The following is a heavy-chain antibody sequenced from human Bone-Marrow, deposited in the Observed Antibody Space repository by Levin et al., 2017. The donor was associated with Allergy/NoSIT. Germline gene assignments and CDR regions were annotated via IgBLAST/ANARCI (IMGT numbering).Heavy chain of an antibody. CDR1: GFSLSTSGLC. J-gene: IGHJ4*02. CDR3: ARVRRDGFSHFDS. Sequence: TLSLTCTVSGFSLSTSGLCVSWVRQPPGKALEWLALIDWDDDKYYSASLKTRLTISKDTSKNQVVLTMTNMDPVDTATYYCARVRRDGFSHFDSWGQGTLVTVSP. CDR2: IDWDDDK. D-gene: IGHD5-24*01. V-gene: IGHV2-70*18.